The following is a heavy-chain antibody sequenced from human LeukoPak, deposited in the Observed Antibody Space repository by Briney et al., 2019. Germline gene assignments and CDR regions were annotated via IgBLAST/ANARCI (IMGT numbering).Heavy chain of an antibody. CDR3: ARGGGGWLRFAAEFDY. CDR1: GGSISSGGYY. J-gene: IGHJ4*02. D-gene: IGHD5-12*01. V-gene: IGHV4-31*03. CDR2: IYYSGST. Sequence: SETLSLTCTVSGGSISSGGYYWSWIRQHPGKGLEWIGYIYYSGSTYYNPSLKSRVTISVDTSKNQFSLKLSSVTAADTAVYYCARGGGGWLRFAAEFDYWGQETLVTVSS.